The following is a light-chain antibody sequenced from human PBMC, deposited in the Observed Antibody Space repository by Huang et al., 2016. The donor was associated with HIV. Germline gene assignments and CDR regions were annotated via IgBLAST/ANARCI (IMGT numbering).Light chain of an antibody. CDR1: QGIDYS. CDR3: QQYYSFPYT. CDR2: AAS. Sequence: DIQMTQSPSSLSASVGDRVSITCRPSQGIDYSLAWYQQNPGKAPKLLLYAASRLESGHPSRFIGSGTGTDYTLTISSLQPEDFGTYYCQQYYSFPYTFGQGTKLEI. J-gene: IGKJ2*01. V-gene: IGKV1-NL1*01.